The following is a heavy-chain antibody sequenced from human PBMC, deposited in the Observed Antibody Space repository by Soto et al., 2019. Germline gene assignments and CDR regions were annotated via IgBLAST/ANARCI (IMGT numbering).Heavy chain of an antibody. V-gene: IGHV1-69*19. Sequence: QVQLVQSGAEMKKPGSSVKVSCQSSGGTFNTYAMNWVRQAPGQGPEWMGDISPMLGAANYAPKFQGGVTITADESTGTSYMQLSSLTSEDTALYFCAREVQVHTPAFVYWGQGTLVTVSS. CDR2: ISPMLGAA. CDR3: AREVQVHTPAFVY. J-gene: IGHJ4*02. D-gene: IGHD3-10*01. CDR1: GGTFNTYA.